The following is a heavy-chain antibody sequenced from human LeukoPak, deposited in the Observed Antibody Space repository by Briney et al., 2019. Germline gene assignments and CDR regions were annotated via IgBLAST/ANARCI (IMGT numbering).Heavy chain of an antibody. V-gene: IGHV1-8*02. CDR3: ARGRILGRVSAAGIAPVTVWTQPGYYFDC. Sequence: GASVKVSCKASGGTFSSYAINWVRQATGQGLEWMGWMNPNSGNTGYAQKFQGRVTMTRNTSISTAYMELSSLRSEDTAVYYCARGRILGRVSAAGIAPVTVWTQPGYYFDCWGQGTLVTVSS. CDR1: GGTFSSYA. J-gene: IGHJ4*02. CDR2: MNPNSGNT. D-gene: IGHD6-13*01.